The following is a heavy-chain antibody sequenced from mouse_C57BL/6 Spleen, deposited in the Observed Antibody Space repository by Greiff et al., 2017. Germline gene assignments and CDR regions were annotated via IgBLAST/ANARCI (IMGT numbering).Heavy chain of an antibody. J-gene: IGHJ3*01. CDR2: ILPGSGST. Sequence: VQLQQSGAELMKPGASVKLSCKATGYTFTGYWIEWVKQRPGHGLEWIGEILPGSGSTNYNDKFKGKATFTADTSSNTAYMQLSSLTTEDSAIYYCARGRKITTVVAPFAYWGQGTLVTVSA. CDR1: GYTFTGYW. D-gene: IGHD1-1*01. CDR3: ARGRKITTVVAPFAY. V-gene: IGHV1-9*01.